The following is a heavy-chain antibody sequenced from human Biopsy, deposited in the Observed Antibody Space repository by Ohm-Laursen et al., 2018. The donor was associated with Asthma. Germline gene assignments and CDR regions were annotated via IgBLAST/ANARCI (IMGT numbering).Heavy chain of an antibody. CDR2: VYWTGST. D-gene: IGHD6-19*01. CDR1: GGSISSFY. CDR3: VRAVRNEQWLAPFDY. Sequence: SDTLSLTCSVYGGSISSFYWSWIRQSPEKGLEWMGYVYWTGSTNYNPSLKSRITMSVDTSKNRMFLELTSVPAADTAIYYCVRAVRNEQWLAPFDYWGQGKPVTVSS. J-gene: IGHJ4*02. V-gene: IGHV4-59*07.